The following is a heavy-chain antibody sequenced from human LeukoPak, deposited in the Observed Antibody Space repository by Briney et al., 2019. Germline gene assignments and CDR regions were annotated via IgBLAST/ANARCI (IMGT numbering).Heavy chain of an antibody. CDR1: GFTFSSYA. V-gene: IGHV3-23*01. CDR3: AKFGEYSSGWYEVDY. CDR2: ISGSGGST. Sequence: GGSLRPSCAASGFTFSSYAMSWVRQAPGKGLEWVSAISGSGGSTYYADSVKGRFTISRDNSKNTLYLQMNSLRAEDTAVYYCAKFGEYSSGWYEVDYWGQGTLVTVSS. D-gene: IGHD6-19*01. J-gene: IGHJ4*02.